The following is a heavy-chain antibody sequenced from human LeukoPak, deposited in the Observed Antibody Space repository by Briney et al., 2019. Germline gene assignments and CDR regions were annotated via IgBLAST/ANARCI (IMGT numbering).Heavy chain of an antibody. J-gene: IGHJ4*02. D-gene: IGHD2-15*01. CDR2: IKQDGSEK. CDR1: GGSFSGYY. Sequence: PSETLSLTCAVYGGSFSGYYWSWVRQAPGKGLEWVANIKQDGSEKYYVDSVKGRFTISRDNAKNSLYLQMNSLRAEDTAVYYCATGGGGWYYWGQGTLVTVSS. CDR3: ATGGGGWYY. V-gene: IGHV3-7*01.